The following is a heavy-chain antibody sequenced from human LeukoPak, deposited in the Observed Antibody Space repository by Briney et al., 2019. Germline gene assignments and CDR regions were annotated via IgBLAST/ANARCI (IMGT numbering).Heavy chain of an antibody. CDR2: ISAYNGNT. J-gene: IGHJ6*03. CDR3: ARAYGSGRSSLYYYYYYMDV. CDR1: GYTFTSYG. Sequence: GASVKVSCKASGYTFTSYGISWVRQAPGQGLEWMGWISAYNGNTNYAQKLQGRVTMTTDTSTSTAYMELRSLRSDDTAVYYCARAYGSGRSSLYYYYYYMDVWGKGTTVTISS. D-gene: IGHD3-10*01. V-gene: IGHV1-18*01.